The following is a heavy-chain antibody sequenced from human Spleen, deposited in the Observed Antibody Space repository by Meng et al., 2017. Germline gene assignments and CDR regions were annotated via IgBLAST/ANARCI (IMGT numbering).Heavy chain of an antibody. CDR3: ARDDNYPNWFDP. J-gene: IGHJ5*02. D-gene: IGHD1-1*01. V-gene: IGHV3-30-3*01. CDR1: GFTFSNYG. Sequence: QVQLVESGGGVVQPGRSLRLSCAASGFTFSNYGVYWVRQAPGKGLEYDGSNKYYADSVKGRFTISRDNSKNTLYLQMNSLRAEDTAVYYCARDDNYPNWFDPWGQGTLVTVSS. CDR2: DGSNK.